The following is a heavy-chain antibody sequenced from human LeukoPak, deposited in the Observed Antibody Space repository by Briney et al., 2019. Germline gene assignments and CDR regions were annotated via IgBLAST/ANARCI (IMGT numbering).Heavy chain of an antibody. CDR2: INSDGSST. D-gene: IGHD3-22*01. J-gene: IGHJ4*02. Sequence: GGSLRLSCAASGFTFSSYWMHWVRRAPGKGLVWVSRINSDGSSTSYADSVKGRFTISRDNAKNTLYLQMNSLRAEDTAVYYCARGDYYYDSSGYYGIDYWGQGTLVTVSS. V-gene: IGHV3-74*01. CDR1: GFTFSSYW. CDR3: ARGDYYYDSSGYYGIDY.